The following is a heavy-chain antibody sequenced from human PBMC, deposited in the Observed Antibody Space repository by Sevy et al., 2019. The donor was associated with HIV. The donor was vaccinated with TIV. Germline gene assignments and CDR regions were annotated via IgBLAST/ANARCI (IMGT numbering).Heavy chain of an antibody. V-gene: IGHV4-31*03. CDR1: GGSISSGGYY. CDR2: IYYSGST. D-gene: IGHD3-22*01. J-gene: IGHJ2*01. Sequence: SETLSLTCTVSGGSISSGGYYWSWIRQHPGKGLEWIGYIYYSGSTYYNPSLKSRVTISVDTSKNQFSLKLSSVTAAETAVYYCARDEYDSSGTYWYFDLWGRGTLVTVSS. CDR3: ARDEYDSSGTYWYFDL.